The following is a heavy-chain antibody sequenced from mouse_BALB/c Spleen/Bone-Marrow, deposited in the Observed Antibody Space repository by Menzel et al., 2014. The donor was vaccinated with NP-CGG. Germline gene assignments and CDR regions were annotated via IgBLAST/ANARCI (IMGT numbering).Heavy chain of an antibody. CDR3: VRAMITAYYFDY. V-gene: IGHV2-9-2*01. CDR1: GFSLTSYD. J-gene: IGHJ2*01. Sequence: VMLVESGPGLVAPSQSLSITCTVSGFSLTSYDISWIRQPPGKGLEWLGVIWTGGGTNYNSAFMSRLSISKDNSKSQVFLKMNSLQTDDTAIYYCVRAMITAYYFDYWGQGTTLTVSS. D-gene: IGHD2-4*01. CDR2: IWTGGGT.